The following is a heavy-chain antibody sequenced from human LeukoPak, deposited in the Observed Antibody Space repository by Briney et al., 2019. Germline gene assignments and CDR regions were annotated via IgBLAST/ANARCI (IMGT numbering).Heavy chain of an antibody. V-gene: IGHV3-48*03. CDR2: ISSSGSTI. Sequence: GGSLRLSCAASGFTFSSYEMNWVRQAPGKGLEWVSCISSSGSTIYYADSVKGRFTISRDNAKNSLYLQMNSLRAEDTAVYYCATTGFYGDYPFDYWGQGTLVTVSS. D-gene: IGHD4-17*01. CDR3: ATTGFYGDYPFDY. J-gene: IGHJ4*02. CDR1: GFTFSSYE.